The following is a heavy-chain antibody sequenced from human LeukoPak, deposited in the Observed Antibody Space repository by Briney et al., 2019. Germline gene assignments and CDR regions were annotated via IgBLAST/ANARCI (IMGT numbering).Heavy chain of an antibody. D-gene: IGHD1-26*01. CDR2: VFYSGPT. J-gene: IGHJ4*02. Sequence: PSETLSLTCTVSGDSISGYYWRWIRQPPGGGVQWGGYVFYSGPTNYDPSLKSRVAISVDRSKNHFSLKLASVSAADTAVYYCAGRSARYFDSWGQGTPVTVSS. V-gene: IGHV4-59*01. CDR3: AGRSARYFDS. CDR1: GDSISGYY.